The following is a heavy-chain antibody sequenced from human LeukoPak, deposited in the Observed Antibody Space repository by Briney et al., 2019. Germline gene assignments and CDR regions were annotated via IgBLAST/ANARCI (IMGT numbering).Heavy chain of an antibody. CDR3: ARDFTRPSLFGEFQDY. Sequence: NPGGSLRLSCAASGFTFSSYSMNWVRQAPGKGLEWVSSISSSSSYIYYADSVKGRFTISRDNAKNSLYLQMNSLRAEDTAVYYCARDFTRPSLFGEFQDYWGQGTLVPVSS. J-gene: IGHJ4*02. D-gene: IGHD3-10*02. CDR1: GFTFSSYS. CDR2: ISSSSSYI. V-gene: IGHV3-21*01.